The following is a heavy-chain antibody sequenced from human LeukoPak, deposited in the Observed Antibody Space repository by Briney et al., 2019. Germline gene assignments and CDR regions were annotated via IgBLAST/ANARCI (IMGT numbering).Heavy chain of an antibody. D-gene: IGHD5-24*01. CDR1: GGSISSSNYY. V-gene: IGHV4-39*01. CDR2: VYYSGSS. CDR3: ATQMATISARFDN. Sequence: SETLSLTCTVTGGSISSSNYYWGWIRQPPGKGLEWIGSVYYSGSSYYKPSLKSRVTISVDTSKNQFSLKLSSVTAADTAVYYCATQMATISARFDNWGQGTLVTVSS. J-gene: IGHJ4*02.